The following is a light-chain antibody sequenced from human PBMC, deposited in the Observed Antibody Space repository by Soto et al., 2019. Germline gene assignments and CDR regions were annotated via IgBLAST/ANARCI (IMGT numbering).Light chain of an antibody. V-gene: IGKV1-12*01. Sequence: DIQMTQSPSSVSASVGDRVSITCRARQGISSWLAWYQQKPGRAPKLLIYTGSSLQSGVPSRFSGTRSCTDFTLANIILQTEDGANYYCQQANSFPLSFGGGTKVEIK. CDR1: QGISSW. J-gene: IGKJ4*01. CDR2: TGS. CDR3: QQANSFPLS.